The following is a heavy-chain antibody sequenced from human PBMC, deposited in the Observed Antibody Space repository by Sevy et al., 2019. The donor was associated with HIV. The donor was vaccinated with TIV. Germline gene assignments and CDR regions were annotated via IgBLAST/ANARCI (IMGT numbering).Heavy chain of an antibody. CDR3: ARGRIVVVPAAILY. D-gene: IGHD2-2*01. Sequence: GGSLTLSCAASGFTFSSYSMNWVRQAPGKGLEWVSYISSSSSTIYYADSVKGRFTISRDNAKNSLYLQMNSLRDEDTAVYYCARGRIVVVPAAILYWGQGTLVTVSS. J-gene: IGHJ4*02. CDR1: GFTFSSYS. V-gene: IGHV3-48*02. CDR2: ISSSSSTI.